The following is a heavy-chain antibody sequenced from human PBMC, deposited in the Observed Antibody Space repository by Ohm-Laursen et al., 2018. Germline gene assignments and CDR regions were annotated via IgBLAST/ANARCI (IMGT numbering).Heavy chain of an antibody. Sequence: SLRLSCAASGFTFNNYWMHWVRQAPGKGLVWVSRINSDGSTTNYADSVKGRFTISRDNAKNTLHLQMNSLGAEDTALYYCVGGYITVFHYWGQGTLVTVSS. D-gene: IGHD5-12*01. CDR3: VGGYITVFHY. CDR2: INSDGSTT. J-gene: IGHJ4*02. V-gene: IGHV3-74*01. CDR1: GFTFNNYW.